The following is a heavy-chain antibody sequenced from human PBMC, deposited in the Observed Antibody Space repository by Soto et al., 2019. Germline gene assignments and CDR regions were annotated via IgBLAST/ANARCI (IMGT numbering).Heavy chain of an antibody. V-gene: IGHV3-33*08. CDR2: VWYDAYNK. J-gene: IGHJ4*02. CDR3: ARGNGSGRTVINLDH. D-gene: IGHD3-10*01. Sequence: QIHLVESGGGVVQPGTSLRLSCAASGLTIKDYGMHWVRQAPGKGLEWVAGVWYDAYNKNYADSVRGRFTISRDNSKNTISLQMDTLRGGDSALYFCARGNGSGRTVINLDHWAQGTRVTVAP. CDR1: GLTIKDYG.